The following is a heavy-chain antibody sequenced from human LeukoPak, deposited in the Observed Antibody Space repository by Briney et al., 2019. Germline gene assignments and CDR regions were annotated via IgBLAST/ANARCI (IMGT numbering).Heavy chain of an antibody. V-gene: IGHV1-8*01. D-gene: IGHD6-13*01. Sequence: ASVKVSCKASGYTFTSYDINWVRQATGQELEWMGWMNPNSGNTGYAQKFQGRVTMTRNTSISTAYMELSSLRSEDTAVYYCARALRGIAAAASRFYYYYMDVWGKGTTVTVSS. CDR2: MNPNSGNT. CDR3: ARALRGIAAAASRFYYYYMDV. CDR1: GYTFTSYD. J-gene: IGHJ6*03.